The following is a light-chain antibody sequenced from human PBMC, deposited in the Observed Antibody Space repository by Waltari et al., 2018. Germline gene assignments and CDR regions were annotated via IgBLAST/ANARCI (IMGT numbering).Light chain of an antibody. V-gene: IGLV1-44*01. CDR1: SPNIGSNT. J-gene: IGLJ3*02. CDR2: SNN. CDR3: AAWDDSLNGWV. Sequence: QSVLTQPPSASGTPGQRVTISRSGSSPNIGSNTLNWYQQLPGTAPKPLIYSNNRRPSGVPDRFSGSKSGTSASLAISGLQSEDEADYYCAAWDDSLNGWVFGGGTKLTVL.